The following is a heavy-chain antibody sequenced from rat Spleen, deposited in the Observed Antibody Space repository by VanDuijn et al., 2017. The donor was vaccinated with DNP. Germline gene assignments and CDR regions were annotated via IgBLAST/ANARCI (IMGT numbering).Heavy chain of an antibody. CDR2: IGPSGVST. CDR3: ATHGNNHPFAY. D-gene: IGHD1-10*01. CDR1: GITFSKFG. J-gene: IGHJ3*01. Sequence: EVQLVESGGGLVQPGRSLKVSCAASGITFSKFGFHWIRQAPTEGLEWVASIGPSGVSTYYRDSVRGRFTISRDNARSTLYLQMDSLRSEDTATYYCATHGNNHPFAYWGQGTLVTVSS. V-gene: IGHV5-19*01.